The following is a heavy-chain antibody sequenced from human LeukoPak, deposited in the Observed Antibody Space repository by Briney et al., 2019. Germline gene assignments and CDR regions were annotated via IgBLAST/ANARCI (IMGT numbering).Heavy chain of an antibody. Sequence: SETLSLTCTVSGGSISSGYYWGWIRQPPGKGLEWTGSIDHSGSTYYNPSLKSRITISVDTSKNQFSLKLSSVTAADTAVYYCARQAGFYYYYYMDVWGKGTTVTVSS. J-gene: IGHJ6*03. V-gene: IGHV4-38-2*02. CDR1: GGSISSGYY. CDR2: IDHSGST. CDR3: ARQAGFYYYYYMDV. D-gene: IGHD3-10*01.